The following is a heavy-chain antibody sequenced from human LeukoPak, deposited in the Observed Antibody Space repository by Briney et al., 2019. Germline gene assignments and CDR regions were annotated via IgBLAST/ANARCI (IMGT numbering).Heavy chain of an antibody. J-gene: IGHJ4*02. CDR2: LSGSGAST. CDR3: AKYLGKYSYGYSGLDY. Sequence: PGGSLRLSCAASGFTFSSCAMTWVRQAPGKGLEWVSSLSGSGASTFYAVSVKGRFTISRDNSKNTLSLQMSSLRAEDTAVYFCAKYLGKYSYGYSGLDYWGQGTLVTVSS. V-gene: IGHV3-23*01. CDR1: GFTFSSCA. D-gene: IGHD5-18*01.